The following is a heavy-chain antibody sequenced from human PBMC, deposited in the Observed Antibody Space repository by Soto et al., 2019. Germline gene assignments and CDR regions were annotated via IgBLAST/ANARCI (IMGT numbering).Heavy chain of an antibody. Sequence: PSETLSLTCAVSGGSLSSSNWWSWVRQPPGKGLEWIGEIYHSGSTNYNPSLKSRVTISVDKSKNQFSLKLSSVTAADTAVYYCARSRYYDSSRPAIYSDRTYYFDYWGQGTLVTVSS. J-gene: IGHJ4*02. CDR2: IYHSGST. V-gene: IGHV4-4*02. CDR3: ARSRYYDSSRPAIYSDRTYYFDY. CDR1: GGSLSSSNW. D-gene: IGHD3-22*01.